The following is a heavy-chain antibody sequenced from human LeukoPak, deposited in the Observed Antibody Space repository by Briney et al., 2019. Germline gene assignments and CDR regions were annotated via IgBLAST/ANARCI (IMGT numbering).Heavy chain of an antibody. V-gene: IGHV4-34*01. CDR2: INHSGST. Sequence: SETLSLTCAVYGGSFSGYYWSWIRQPPGKGLEWIGEINHSGSTNYNPSLKSRVTISVDTSKNQFSLKLSSVTAADTAVYYWARGKSTRGVNIKHNWFDPWGQGTLVTVSS. J-gene: IGHJ5*02. CDR1: GGSFSGYY. D-gene: IGHD3-10*01. CDR3: ARGKSTRGVNIKHNWFDP.